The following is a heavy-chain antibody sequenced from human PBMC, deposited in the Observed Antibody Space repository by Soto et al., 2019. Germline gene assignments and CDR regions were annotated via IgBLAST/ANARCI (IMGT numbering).Heavy chain of an antibody. CDR3: ATRLGEDY. Sequence: QVHLVQSGAEVKKPGSSVKVSCKASGCTFSSYAISWVRQAPGQGLEWMGGIITIFGTANYAQKFQGRVRITADDCTSTDYMGLSSVRSEDTAVYDCATRLGEDYWGKGTLVTVSS. D-gene: IGHD3-16*01. J-gene: IGHJ4*02. CDR1: GCTFSSYA. V-gene: IGHV1-69*01. CDR2: IITIFGTA.